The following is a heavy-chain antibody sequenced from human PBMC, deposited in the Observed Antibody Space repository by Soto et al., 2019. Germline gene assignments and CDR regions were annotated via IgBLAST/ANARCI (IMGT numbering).Heavy chain of an antibody. CDR1: GGTFSTYA. D-gene: IGHD2-15*01. Sequence: QVQLVQSGAEVKKPGSSVKVSCKAPGGTFSTYAISWVRQAPGQGLEWMGGVIPIFGTPKYAQKFQGRVTITADESTSTGYMDLRRLRSEDTAVYYCARSQGGSSSLDIYYYYYYGMDVWGQGTTVTVSS. CDR2: VIPIFGTP. J-gene: IGHJ6*02. CDR3: ARSQGGSSSLDIYYYYYYGMDV. V-gene: IGHV1-69*01.